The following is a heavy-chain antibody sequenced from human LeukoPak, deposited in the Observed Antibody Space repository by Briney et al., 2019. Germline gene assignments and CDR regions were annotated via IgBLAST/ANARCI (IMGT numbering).Heavy chain of an antibody. J-gene: IGHJ5*02. CDR1: GYTFTSYG. V-gene: IGHV1-18*01. Sequence: ASVKVSCKASGYTFTSYGISWVRQAPGQGLEWVGWISAYNGNTNYAQKLQGRVTMTTDTSTSTVYMELRSLRSDDTAVYYCARQYSSWYWFDPWGQGTLVTVSS. CDR3: ARQYSSWYWFDP. D-gene: IGHD6-13*01. CDR2: ISAYNGNT.